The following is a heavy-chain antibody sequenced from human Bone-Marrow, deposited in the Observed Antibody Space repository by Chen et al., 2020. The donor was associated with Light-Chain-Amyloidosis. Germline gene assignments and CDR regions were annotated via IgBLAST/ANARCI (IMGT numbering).Heavy chain of an antibody. CDR3: TTQGVITGMRY. CDR1: GFTFSSYW. J-gene: IGHJ4*02. D-gene: IGHD1-20*01. V-gene: IGHV3-74*01. CDR2: IKSDGSST. Sequence: EVQLVESGGGLVQPGGSLRLSCAASGFTFSSYWIHWVRQAPGKGLVWVSRIKSDGSSTSCADSVKVRFTISRDNAKNTLDLQMSSLRAEDTAVYYCTTQGVITGMRYWGQGTLVTVSS.